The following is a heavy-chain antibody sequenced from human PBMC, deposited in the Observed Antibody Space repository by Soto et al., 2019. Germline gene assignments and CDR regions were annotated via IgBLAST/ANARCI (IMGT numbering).Heavy chain of an antibody. CDR1: GFIFENFG. D-gene: IGHD1-26*01. V-gene: IGHV3-23*01. CDR3: AKNQGVELVPLATVDWFDP. J-gene: IGHJ5*02. CDR2: ISGSGFKK. Sequence: GGSLRLSCAASGFIFENFGMSWVRQAPGKGLERISSISGSGFKKYCADSVKGRLTISRDNSKSTVYLELNNLSAEDTAVYHCAKNQGVELVPLATVDWFDPWGQGSVVTVSS.